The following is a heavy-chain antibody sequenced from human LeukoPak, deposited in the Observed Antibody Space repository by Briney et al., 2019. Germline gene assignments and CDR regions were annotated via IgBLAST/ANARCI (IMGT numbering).Heavy chain of an antibody. J-gene: IGHJ4*02. Sequence: PGGSLRLSCAAFGFTFSNYAMSRVRQAPGKGLEWVSAISGSGGSTYYADSVKGRFTISRDNSKNTLYLQLNSLRAEDTAVYYCAKDDYGDYLFGYWGQGTLVTVSS. CDR2: ISGSGGST. CDR3: AKDDYGDYLFGY. V-gene: IGHV3-23*01. D-gene: IGHD4-17*01. CDR1: GFTFSNYA.